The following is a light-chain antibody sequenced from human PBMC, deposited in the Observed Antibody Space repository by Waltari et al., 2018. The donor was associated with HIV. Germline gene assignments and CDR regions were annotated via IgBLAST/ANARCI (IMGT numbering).Light chain of an antibody. CDR3: GTWDSSLSAVV. Sequence: QSVLTQPPSVSAAPGQKVTIAPSARNCNTGNTYVSWYHQNPGTAPNLLIYDKNKRPSGIPDRFSGSKSDTSATLGITGLQTGDEADYRCGTWDSSLSAVVFGGGTKLTVL. CDR1: NCNTGNTY. V-gene: IGLV1-51*01. J-gene: IGLJ3*02. CDR2: DKN.